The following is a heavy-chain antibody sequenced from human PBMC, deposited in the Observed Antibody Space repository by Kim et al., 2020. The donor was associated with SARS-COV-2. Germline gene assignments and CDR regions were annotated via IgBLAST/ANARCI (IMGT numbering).Heavy chain of an antibody. J-gene: IGHJ4*02. D-gene: IGHD3-10*01. CDR3: ARVLITMVRGAVFDY. Sequence: DSVKGRFTISRDNSKNTLYLQMNSLRAEDTAVYYCARVLITMVRGAVFDYWGQGTLVTVSS. V-gene: IGHV3-23*01.